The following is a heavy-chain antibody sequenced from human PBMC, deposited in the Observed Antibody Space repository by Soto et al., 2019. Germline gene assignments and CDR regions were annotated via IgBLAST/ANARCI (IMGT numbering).Heavy chain of an antibody. Sequence: ASVKVSCKTSGYTFTGHYIHWVRQAPQQGPEWMGEIGPESGATRYAEKFRGRVTMTMDTSITTVYMELRNLSPDDAAVYYCGRGRSGQIVIFYWGQGTPVTVSS. CDR1: GYTFTGHY. D-gene: IGHD1-26*01. CDR2: IGPESGAT. V-gene: IGHV1-2*02. CDR3: GRGRSGQIVIFY. J-gene: IGHJ4*02.